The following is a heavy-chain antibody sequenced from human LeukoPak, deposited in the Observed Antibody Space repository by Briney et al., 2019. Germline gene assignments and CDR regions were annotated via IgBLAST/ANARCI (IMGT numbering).Heavy chain of an antibody. V-gene: IGHV5-51*01. CDR2: IYPDDSDT. CDR1: GYKFTIYW. Sequence: GESLKISCKGSGYKFTIYWIAWVRQMPGKGLETMGIIYPDDSDTRYSPSFQGQVTISADKSTNTAYLQWSSLKASDTAMYYCARFPGLTTVTLDYWGQGTPVTVSS. D-gene: IGHD4-17*01. CDR3: ARFPGLTTVTLDY. J-gene: IGHJ4*02.